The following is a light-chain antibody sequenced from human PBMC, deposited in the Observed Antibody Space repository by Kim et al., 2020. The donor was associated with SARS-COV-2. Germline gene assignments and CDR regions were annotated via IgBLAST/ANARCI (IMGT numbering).Light chain of an antibody. J-gene: IGKJ4*02. CDR2: ASS. CDR1: RNINNY. CDR3: QQSHSFPALS. Sequence: DIQMTQSPSSLSASVGDRVTITCRSSRNINNYLGWFQQQPGKAPKLLISASSSLQDGVPSRFSGGGSGTQFTLTISSLQPEDFATYYCQQSHSFPALSFGGGTKLEI. V-gene: IGKV1-39*01.